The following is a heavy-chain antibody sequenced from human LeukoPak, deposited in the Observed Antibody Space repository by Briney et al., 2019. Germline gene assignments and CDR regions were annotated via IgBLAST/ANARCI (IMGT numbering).Heavy chain of an antibody. V-gene: IGHV1-69*13. D-gene: IGHD2-2*01. CDR1: GGTFSSYA. CDR3: ARVNQLLFYDAFDI. Sequence: SVKVSCKASGGTFSSYAISWVRQAPGQGLEWMGGIIPIFGTANYAQKFQGRVTITADESTSTAYMELSSLRSEDTAVYYCARVNQLLFYDAFDIWGQGTMVTVSS. J-gene: IGHJ3*02. CDR2: IIPIFGTA.